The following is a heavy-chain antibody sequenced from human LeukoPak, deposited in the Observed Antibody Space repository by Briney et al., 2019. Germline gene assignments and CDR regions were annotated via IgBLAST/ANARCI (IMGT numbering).Heavy chain of an antibody. Sequence: GGSLRLSCAASGFNFSNYWMSWVRQAPGKGLEWVANIKQDGSDKYFVDSTRGRFTISRDNAKKSLYLQMNSLRAEDTAVYYCARMSSSGYFLWGQGALVTVSS. CDR3: ARMSSSGYFL. J-gene: IGHJ4*02. D-gene: IGHD3-22*01. V-gene: IGHV3-7*01. CDR1: GFNFSNYW. CDR2: IKQDGSDK.